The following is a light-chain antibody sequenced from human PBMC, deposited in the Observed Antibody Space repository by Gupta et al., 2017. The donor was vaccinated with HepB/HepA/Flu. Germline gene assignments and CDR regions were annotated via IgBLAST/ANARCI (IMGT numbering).Light chain of an antibody. CDR2: WAS. J-gene: IGKJ1*01. CDR1: QSILFDGNNKNY. Sequence: IVMTQSPDFLAVSLGERATINCKSSQSILFDGNNKNYLAWYQQKPGQPPKLLIHWASTRESGVPDRSTGSGSGTDFTLTISSLQAEDVAVYYRQHYYGTLSTFGQGTKVEIK. V-gene: IGKV4-1*01. CDR3: QHYYGTLST.